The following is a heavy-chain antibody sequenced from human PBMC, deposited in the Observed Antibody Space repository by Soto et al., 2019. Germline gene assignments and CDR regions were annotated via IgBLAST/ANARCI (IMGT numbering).Heavy chain of an antibody. CDR2: MNPNSGNT. Sequence: GAAVKVSCKACGCTFTSYDINWVGQATGQGLEWMGWMNPNSGNTGYAQKFQGRVTMTRSTSISTAYMELSSLRSEDTAVYYCARSPPPLLWFGELLSGGYYYYGMDVWGQGTTVTVSS. CDR1: GCTFTSYD. J-gene: IGHJ6*02. CDR3: ARSPPPLLWFGELLSGGYYYYGMDV. D-gene: IGHD3-10*01. V-gene: IGHV1-8*01.